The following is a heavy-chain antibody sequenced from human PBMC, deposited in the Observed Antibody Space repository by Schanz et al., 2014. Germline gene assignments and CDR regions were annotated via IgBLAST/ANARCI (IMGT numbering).Heavy chain of an antibody. Sequence: EVQLVESGGGLVQPGGSLRLSCSASGFTFSSYSMYWVRQAPGKGLEWVSDISDSGDSTHYADSVKGRFTISRDNAKNSLFLQMNSLSAEDTAVYYCAKVAPAATYLDSWGQGTLVTVSS. J-gene: IGHJ4*02. V-gene: IGHV3-48*04. D-gene: IGHD2-2*01. CDR1: GFTFSSYS. CDR2: ISDSGDST. CDR3: AKVAPAATYLDS.